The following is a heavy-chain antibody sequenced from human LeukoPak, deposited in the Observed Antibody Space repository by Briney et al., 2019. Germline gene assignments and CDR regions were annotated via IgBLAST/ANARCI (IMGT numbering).Heavy chain of an antibody. CDR2: MNPNSDNT. CDR1: GYTFTSYD. CDR3: ARGGSGWFED. J-gene: IGHJ4*02. D-gene: IGHD6-19*01. V-gene: IGHV1-8*01. Sequence: ASVKVSCKASGYTFTSYDINWVRQSTGQGLEWMGWMNPNSDNTDYVQKFQGRVTMTRNTSISTAYMELNSLRSEDTAVYYCARGGSGWFEDWGQGTLVTVSS.